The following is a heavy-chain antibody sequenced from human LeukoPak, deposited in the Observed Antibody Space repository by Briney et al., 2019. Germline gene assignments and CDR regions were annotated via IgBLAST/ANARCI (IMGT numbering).Heavy chain of an antibody. D-gene: IGHD6-13*01. CDR1: GFTFSSYA. CDR2: ISCSGGST. V-gene: IGHV3-23*01. Sequence: GGSLRLSCAASGFTFSSYAMSWVRQAPGKGLEWVSAISCSGGSTYYADSVKGRFTISRDNSKDTLYLQMNSLRAEDTAVYYCAKDLLSSSWLYDYWGQGTLVTVSS. J-gene: IGHJ4*02. CDR3: AKDLLSSSWLYDY.